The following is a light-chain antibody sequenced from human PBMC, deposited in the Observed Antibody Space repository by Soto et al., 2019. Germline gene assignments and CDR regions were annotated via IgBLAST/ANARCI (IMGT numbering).Light chain of an antibody. CDR3: QQSYSTPSLT. V-gene: IGKV1-39*01. J-gene: IGKJ4*01. CDR1: QSIDKY. CDR2: AAS. Sequence: DIQMPQSPSSLSASVGDRVTITCRASQSIDKYVNWYQQKPGKGPNLLIYAASNLRTGVPSRFSGSGSGTDFTLTISSLLPEDFATYFCQQSYSTPSLTFGGGTKVEIK.